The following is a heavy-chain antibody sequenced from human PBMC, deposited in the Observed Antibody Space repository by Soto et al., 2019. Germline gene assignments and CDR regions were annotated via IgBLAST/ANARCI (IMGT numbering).Heavy chain of an antibody. Sequence: GGSLRLSCAASGFTFSSYAMSWVRQAPGKGLECVAAISVSGGSTYYADSVKGRFTISRDNSKNTLYLQMNSLRAEDTAVYYSAKVVYSSTWTGMDVWGQGTTVPVSS. D-gene: IGHD6-13*01. CDR2: ISVSGGST. J-gene: IGHJ6*02. CDR1: GFTFSSYA. V-gene: IGHV3-23*01. CDR3: AKVVYSSTWTGMDV.